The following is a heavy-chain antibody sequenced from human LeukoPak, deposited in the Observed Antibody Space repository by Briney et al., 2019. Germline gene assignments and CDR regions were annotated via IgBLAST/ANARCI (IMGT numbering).Heavy chain of an antibody. Sequence: GGSLRLSCTASGISVSSNYMSWVRQAPGKGLDWISALRSNGTTFYADSVRGRFIISRDNSKNTLYLQMNSLRAEDTAVYYCARDLGSGYSLYYLDYWGQGTLVTVSS. CDR2: LRSNGTT. D-gene: IGHD3-22*01. V-gene: IGHV3-66*01. CDR1: GISVSSNY. J-gene: IGHJ4*02. CDR3: ARDLGSGYSLYYLDY.